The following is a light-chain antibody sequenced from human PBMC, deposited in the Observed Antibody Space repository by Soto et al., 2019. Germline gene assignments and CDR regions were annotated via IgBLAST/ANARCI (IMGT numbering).Light chain of an antibody. V-gene: IGLV1-40*01. Sequence: QSVLTQPPSVSGAPGQGVTISCTGSSSNIGAGYDVHWYQQLPGTAPKLLIYVNSNRPSGVPDRFSGSKSGTSASLAITGLQAKDEADYYCHSYDSSLSGVVFGGGTKVTVL. CDR2: VNS. J-gene: IGLJ2*01. CDR3: HSYDSSLSGVV. CDR1: SSNIGAGYD.